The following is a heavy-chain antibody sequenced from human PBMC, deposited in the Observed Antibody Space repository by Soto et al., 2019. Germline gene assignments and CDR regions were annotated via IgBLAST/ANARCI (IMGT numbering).Heavy chain of an antibody. Sequence: SETLSLTCTVSGGSISSSYWSWIRQPPGKGLEWIGYIYYSGSTNYNPSLKSRVTISVDTSKNQFSLKLSSVTAADTAVYYCARQGRLTLYCGGDCNDAFDIWGQGTMVTVS. D-gene: IGHD2-21*02. CDR3: ARQGRLTLYCGGDCNDAFDI. CDR1: GGSISSSY. CDR2: IYYSGST. J-gene: IGHJ3*02. V-gene: IGHV4-59*08.